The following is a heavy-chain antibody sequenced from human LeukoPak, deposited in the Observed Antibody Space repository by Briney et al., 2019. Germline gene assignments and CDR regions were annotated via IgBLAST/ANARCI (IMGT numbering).Heavy chain of an antibody. CDR3: ARDPSSSTYWYFDI. CDR2: INWDSGRT. Sequence: GGSLRLSCAASGFTFDDFGMSWVRQAPGKGLEWISGINWDSGRTQYAASVKDRFTISRDNAKNSVYLQMNSLRAEDTALYYCARDPSSSTYWYFDIWGRGTLVTVSS. J-gene: IGHJ2*01. CDR1: GFTFDDFG. D-gene: IGHD6-13*01. V-gene: IGHV3-20*04.